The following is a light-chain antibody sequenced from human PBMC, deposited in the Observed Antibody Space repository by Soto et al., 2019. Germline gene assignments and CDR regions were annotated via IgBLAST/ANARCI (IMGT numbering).Light chain of an antibody. J-gene: IGKJ4*01. V-gene: IGKV4-1*01. CDR1: QSVLYSSNNKNY. CDR2: WAS. Sequence: DIVMTQSPDSLAVSLGERATINCKCSQSVLYSSNNKNYIAWYQQKPGQPPKLLIYWASTRESGVPDRFSGSGSGTDFTFTISSLQAEDVAVYYCQEYYSNPLTFGGGTKVEIK. CDR3: QEYYSNPLT.